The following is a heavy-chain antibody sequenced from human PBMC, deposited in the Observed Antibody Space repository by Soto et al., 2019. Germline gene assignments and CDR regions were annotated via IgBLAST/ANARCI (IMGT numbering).Heavy chain of an antibody. CDR1: VFTFSSYS. V-gene: IGHV3-21*01. CDR2: ITSSSSNI. J-gene: IGHJ6*02. D-gene: IGHD6-19*01. CDR3: ARDQDSSGWYGAYYYGMDV. Sequence: PGWSLRLSCSASVFTFSSYSMNWGRQAPGKGLEWVSSITSSSSNIYYADSVKGRFTISRDNAKNSLYLQMNSLRAEDTAVYYCARDQDSSGWYGAYYYGMDVWGQGTTVTVSS.